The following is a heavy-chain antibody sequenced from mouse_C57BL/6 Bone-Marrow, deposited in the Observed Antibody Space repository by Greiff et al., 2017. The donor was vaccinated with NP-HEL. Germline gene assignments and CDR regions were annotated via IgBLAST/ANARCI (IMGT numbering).Heavy chain of an antibody. CDR3: ARGRTTVVGRYFDV. CDR1: GYAFTNYL. V-gene: IGHV1-54*01. CDR2: INPGSGGT. J-gene: IGHJ1*03. Sequence: QVQLQQSGAELVRPGTSVKVSCKASGYAFTNYLIEWVKQRPGQGLEWIGVINPGSGGTNYNEKFKGKATLTADKSSSTAYMQLSSLTSEDSAVYFCARGRTTVVGRYFDVWGTGTTVTVSS. D-gene: IGHD1-1*01.